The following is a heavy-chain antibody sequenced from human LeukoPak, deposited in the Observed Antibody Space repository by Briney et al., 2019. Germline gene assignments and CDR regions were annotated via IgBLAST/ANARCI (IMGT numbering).Heavy chain of an antibody. Sequence: SETLSLTCAVHGGSFNGYYWNWIRQPPGKAREWIGEINHSGSTNYNPSLKSRVTISVDTSKNQFSLMLSSVTAADTAVYYCARGRYSRDYVWGSYRFVYWGQGTLVTVSS. J-gene: IGHJ4*02. D-gene: IGHD3-16*02. CDR2: INHSGST. CDR1: GGSFNGYY. V-gene: IGHV4-34*01. CDR3: ARGRYSRDYVWGSYRFVY.